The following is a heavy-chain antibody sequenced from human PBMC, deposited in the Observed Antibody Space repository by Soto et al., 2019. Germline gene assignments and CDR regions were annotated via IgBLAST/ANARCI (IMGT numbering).Heavy chain of an antibody. V-gene: IGHV4-59*01. CDR2: ISYGVTT. Sequence: SETRSLTCSVQGFSISTNYWSWIRQPPGKGLEWIGYISYGVTTNYNPSLKSRVTISVDTSKNQFSLELSSVTAADTAVYYCARDRWFDSWGQGTLVTVS. J-gene: IGHJ5*01. CDR3: ARDRWFDS. CDR1: GFSISTNY.